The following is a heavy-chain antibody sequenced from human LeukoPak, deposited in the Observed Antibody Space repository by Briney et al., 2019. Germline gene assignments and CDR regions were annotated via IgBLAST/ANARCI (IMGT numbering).Heavy chain of an antibody. CDR3: AKSRDGYNSAADY. CDR1: GFTFSSYA. V-gene: IGHV3-23*01. J-gene: IGHJ4*02. CDR2: ISGSGGST. D-gene: IGHD5-24*01. Sequence: GGSLRLSCAASGFTFSSYAMSWVRQAPGKGLEWVSGISGSGGSTYYADPVKGRFTISRDNSKNTLYLQMNSPRAEDTAVYYCAKSRDGYNSAADYWGQGTLVTVSS.